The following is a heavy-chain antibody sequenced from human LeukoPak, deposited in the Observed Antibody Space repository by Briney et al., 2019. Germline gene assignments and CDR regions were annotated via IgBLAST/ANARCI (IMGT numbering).Heavy chain of an antibody. Sequence: GGSLRLSCAASGFTFSSYWMSWVRQAPGKGLEWVANIKQDGSEKYYVDSVKGRFTISRDNAKNSLYLQMNSLRAEDTAVYYCARSHIVVVPAAIWFDYWGQGTLVTVSS. V-gene: IGHV3-7*01. CDR1: GFTFSSYW. J-gene: IGHJ4*02. D-gene: IGHD2-2*01. CDR3: ARSHIVVVPAAIWFDY. CDR2: IKQDGSEK.